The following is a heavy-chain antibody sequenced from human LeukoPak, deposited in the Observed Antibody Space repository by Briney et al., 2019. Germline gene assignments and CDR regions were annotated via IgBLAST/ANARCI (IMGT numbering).Heavy chain of an antibody. Sequence: PGGSLRLSCAASGFTFSSYWMHWVHQAPGKGLAWVSRINSDGSSTSYADSVKGRFTISRDNAKNTLYLQMNSLRAEDTAVYYCAAYDFWSGYYQDWGQGTLVTVSS. J-gene: IGHJ4*02. V-gene: IGHV3-74*01. D-gene: IGHD3-3*01. CDR3: AAYDFWSGYYQD. CDR2: INSDGSST. CDR1: GFTFSSYW.